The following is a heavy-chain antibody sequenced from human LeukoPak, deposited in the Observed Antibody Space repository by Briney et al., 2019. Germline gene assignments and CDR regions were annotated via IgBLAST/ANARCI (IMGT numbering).Heavy chain of an antibody. D-gene: IGHD3-3*01. Sequence: GGSLRLSCVASEFSFRSYAMHWVRQAPGKGLEWVAVMSYDGSNTYYGDSVKGRFTISRDNAKNSLYLQMNSLRAEDTAVYYCARVDPSGYSDYWGQGTLVTVSS. J-gene: IGHJ4*02. CDR1: EFSFRSYA. CDR2: MSYDGSNT. CDR3: ARVDPSGYSDY. V-gene: IGHV3-30*04.